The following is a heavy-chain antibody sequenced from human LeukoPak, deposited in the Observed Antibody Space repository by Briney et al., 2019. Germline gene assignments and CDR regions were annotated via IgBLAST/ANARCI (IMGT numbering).Heavy chain of an antibody. V-gene: IGHV4-39*01. CDR3: ARQSGSYFPHFDY. J-gene: IGHJ4*02. D-gene: IGHD1-26*01. CDR2: IYYSGST. Sequence: SETLSLTCTVSGGSISSSSYYWGWIRQPPGKGLEWIGCIYYSGSTYYNPSLKSRVTISVDTSKNQFSLKLSSVTAADTAVYYCARQSGSYFPHFDYWGQGTLVTVSS. CDR1: GGSISSSSYY.